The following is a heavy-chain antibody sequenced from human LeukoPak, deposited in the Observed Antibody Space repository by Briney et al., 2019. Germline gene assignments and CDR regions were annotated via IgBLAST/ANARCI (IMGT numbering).Heavy chain of an antibody. D-gene: IGHD6-19*01. J-gene: IGHJ4*02. CDR1: GFKISSYG. CDR2: ISDDGSNK. V-gene: IGHV3-30*18. CDR3: AKETGYSSGWCFDY. Sequence: GGSLRLSCAASGFKISSYGMHWVRQAPGKGLEWVAVISDDGSNKYYADSVKGRFTISRDNSKNTLYLQMNSLRAEDTAVYYCAKETGYSSGWCFDYWGQGTLVTVSS.